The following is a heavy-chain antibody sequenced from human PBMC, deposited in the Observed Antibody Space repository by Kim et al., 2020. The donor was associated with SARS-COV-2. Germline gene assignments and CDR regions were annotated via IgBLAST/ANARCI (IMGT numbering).Heavy chain of an antibody. Sequence: GGSLRLSCAASGFTFSSYGIHWVRQAPGKGLEWVTVIWLDGSNKHYIDSVKGRFTISRDNSRNTLYLQMNSLRVEDTAVYYCARGRGSYNYYMDVWGKGTTVTASS. J-gene: IGHJ6*03. CDR2: IWLDGSNK. CDR1: GFTFSSYG. CDR3: ARGRGSYNYYMDV. V-gene: IGHV3-33*01.